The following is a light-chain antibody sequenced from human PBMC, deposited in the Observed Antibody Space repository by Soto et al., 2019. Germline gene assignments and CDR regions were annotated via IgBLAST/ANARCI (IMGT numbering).Light chain of an antibody. J-gene: IGLJ3*02. Sequence: QSVLTQPPSVAAAPGQRVTISCSGSSSNIGNNYVSWYRQIPGTPPKLLIYDNDQRPSVIPDRFSASKSGTSATLGITGLQTGDEADYYGGAWEDSLAVVVFGGGTQLTVL. CDR3: GAWEDSLAVVV. CDR1: SSNIGNNY. V-gene: IGLV1-51*01. CDR2: DND.